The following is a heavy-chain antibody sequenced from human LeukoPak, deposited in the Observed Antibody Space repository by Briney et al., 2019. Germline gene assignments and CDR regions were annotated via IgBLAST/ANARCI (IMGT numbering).Heavy chain of an antibody. CDR2: IYYSGST. V-gene: IGHV4-30-4*07. D-gene: IGHD5-18*01. J-gene: IGHJ5*02. CDR1: GGSISSGGYS. CDR3: ARPYSYGTKGWFDP. Sequence: NPSETLSLTCAVSGGSISSGGYSWSWIRQPPVKGLEWIGYIYYSGSTYYNPSLKSRVTISVDTSKNQFSLKLSSVTAADTAVYYCARPYSYGTKGWFDPWGQGTLVTVSS.